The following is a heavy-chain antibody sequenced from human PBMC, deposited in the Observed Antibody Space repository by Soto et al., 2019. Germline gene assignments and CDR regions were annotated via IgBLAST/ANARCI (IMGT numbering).Heavy chain of an antibody. V-gene: IGHV5-51*01. D-gene: IGHD3-22*01. Sequence: GVSMKISWKGAGYSFTSYWSGWVSQMTGKGLEWMGIIYPGDSDTRYSPSFQGQVTISADKSISTAYLQWSSLKASDTAMYYCARSSYYDSSGYYLSFRLFDYWGQGTLVTVSS. CDR3: ARSSYYDSSGYYLSFRLFDY. J-gene: IGHJ4*02. CDR2: IYPGDSDT. CDR1: GYSFTSYW.